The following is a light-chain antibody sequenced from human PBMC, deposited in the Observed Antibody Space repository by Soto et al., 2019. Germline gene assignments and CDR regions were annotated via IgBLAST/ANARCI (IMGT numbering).Light chain of an antibody. Sequence: EIVLSQSPAILSVSPGERVTLSCRASETLINFLAWFQQKPGQAPRLLIYGASTRATGVPARFSGSGSATDFTLTISSLQSEDFAVYYCQSHNDWPFAVGQGTKLEI. CDR3: QSHNDWPFA. CDR1: ETLINF. V-gene: IGKV3-15*01. J-gene: IGKJ2*01. CDR2: GAS.